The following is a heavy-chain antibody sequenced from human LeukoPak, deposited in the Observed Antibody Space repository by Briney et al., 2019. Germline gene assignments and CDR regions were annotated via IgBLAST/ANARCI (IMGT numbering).Heavy chain of an antibody. Sequence: PGGALRLSCAASRFTLSRYEMNWVRQAPGKGLEGVSYICSSGSTIYYADSVKGRFTISRDNAKSSLYLQMNSLRAEDTAVYYCAELGITMIGGVWGKGTTVTISS. D-gene: IGHD3-10*02. CDR3: AELGITMIGGV. CDR2: ICSSGSTI. V-gene: IGHV3-48*03. CDR1: RFTLSRYE. J-gene: IGHJ6*04.